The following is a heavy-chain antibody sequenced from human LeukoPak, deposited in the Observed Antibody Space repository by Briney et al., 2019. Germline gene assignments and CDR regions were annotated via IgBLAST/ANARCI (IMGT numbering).Heavy chain of an antibody. CDR1: GGSISSSSYY. J-gene: IGHJ4*02. CDR3: ARREGYNFDY. Sequence: SETLSLTCTVSGGSISSSSYYWGWIRQPPGKGLEWIGEIYHSGSTPYNPSLNSRVSISVDTSKNQLSLKLSSVTAADTAVYYCARREGYNFDYWGQGTLVTVSS. V-gene: IGHV4-39*07. D-gene: IGHD5-24*01. CDR2: IYHSGST.